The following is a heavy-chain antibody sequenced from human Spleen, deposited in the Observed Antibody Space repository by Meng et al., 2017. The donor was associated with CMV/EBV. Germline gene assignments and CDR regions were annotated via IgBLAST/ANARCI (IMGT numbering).Heavy chain of an antibody. D-gene: IGHD2-2*01. V-gene: IGHV1-18*01. CDR2: ISDYNGNT. CDR1: NYG. CDR3: ARGSRGYCRNSICVPLDFDY. Sequence: NYGVSWVRQAPGQGLEFMGWISDYNGNTNYAQNFQGRVTMTTDSSTSTAFMELRGLRSDDTAVYYCARGSRGYCRNSICVPLDFDYWGPGTLVTVSS. J-gene: IGHJ4*02.